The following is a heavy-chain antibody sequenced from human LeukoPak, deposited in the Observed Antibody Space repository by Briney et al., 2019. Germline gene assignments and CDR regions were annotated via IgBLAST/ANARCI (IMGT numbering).Heavy chain of an antibody. CDR2: IYYSGST. Sequence: SETLSLTCTVSGGSISSSSTYYWGWIRQPPGKGLEWMGSIYYSGSTYYNPSLKSRVTISVDTSKYQFSLKLGSVTAADTAVYYCATISYGSDGMDVWGQGTTVIVSS. V-gene: IGHV4-39*01. D-gene: IGHD3-10*01. CDR3: ATISYGSDGMDV. J-gene: IGHJ6*02. CDR1: GGSISSSSTYY.